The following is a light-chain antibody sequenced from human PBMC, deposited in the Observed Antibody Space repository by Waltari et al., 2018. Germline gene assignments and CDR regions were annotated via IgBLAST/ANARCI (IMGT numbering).Light chain of an antibody. CDR1: NIESKS. Sequence: PSVSVAPGKTASITCGGNNIESKSVHWYQQKPGQAPILVISYDSDRPSGIPERFSGSNSGNTATLTISRVEAGDEADYYCQVWDANTDPGVFGTGTEVTVL. CDR2: YDS. CDR3: QVWDANTDPGV. J-gene: IGLJ1*01. V-gene: IGLV3-21*04.